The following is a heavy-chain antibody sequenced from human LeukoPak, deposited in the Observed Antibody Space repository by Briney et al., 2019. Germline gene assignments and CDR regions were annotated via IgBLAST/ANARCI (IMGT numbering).Heavy chain of an antibody. D-gene: IGHD3-10*01. Sequence: GGSLRLSCAASGFTFSSYGMHWVRQAPGKGLEWVAVISYDGSNKYYADSVKGRFTISRDNSKNTLYLQMNSLRAGDTAVYYCAKDSGSGSPVFDYFDYWGQGTLVTVSS. CDR1: GFTFSSYG. J-gene: IGHJ4*02. CDR3: AKDSGSGSPVFDYFDY. CDR2: ISYDGSNK. V-gene: IGHV3-30*18.